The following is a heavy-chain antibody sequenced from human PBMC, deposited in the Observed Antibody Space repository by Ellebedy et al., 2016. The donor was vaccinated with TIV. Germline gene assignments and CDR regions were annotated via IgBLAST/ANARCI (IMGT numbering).Heavy chain of an antibody. CDR2: TYSGGLS. CDR3: TARHYDTFVI. D-gene: IGHD3-10*01. J-gene: IGHJ3*02. CDR1: EFIVTDNY. V-gene: IGHV3-53*01. Sequence: GESLKISCVASEFIVTDNYMTWVRQAPGKGLEWVSVTYSGGLSYYADSVKGRFTISRDGSKNTLYLQMNSLRPEDTAMYYCTARHYDTFVIWGRGTVVTVSS.